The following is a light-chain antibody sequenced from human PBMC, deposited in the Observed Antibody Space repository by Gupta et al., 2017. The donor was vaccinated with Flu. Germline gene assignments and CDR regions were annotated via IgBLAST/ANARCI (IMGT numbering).Light chain of an antibody. CDR1: RCDVVDNKY. Sequence: ITRHVKRCDVVDNKYGSVDHPLPGEVPNLIIFQGSKRPEGVANRFSCSKSCNTASLTISGLQAEDEADYYCSSYTNTNTRVVFGGGTKLTVL. CDR2: QGS. CDR3: SSYTNTNTRVV. V-gene: IGLV2-14*01. J-gene: IGLJ2*01.